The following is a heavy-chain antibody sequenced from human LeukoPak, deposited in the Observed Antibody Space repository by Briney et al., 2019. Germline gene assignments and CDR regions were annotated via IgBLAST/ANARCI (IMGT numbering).Heavy chain of an antibody. CDR3: AKDINSGIAAPFDY. J-gene: IGHJ4*02. V-gene: IGHV3-9*01. CDR2: ISWNSGSI. CDR1: GFTFDDYA. D-gene: IGHD6-13*01. Sequence: GGSLRLSCAASGFTFDDYAMHWVRQAPGKGLEWVSGISWNSGSIGYADSVKGRFTISRDNAKNSLYLQMNSLRAEDTALYSCAKDINSGIAAPFDYWGQGTLVTVSS.